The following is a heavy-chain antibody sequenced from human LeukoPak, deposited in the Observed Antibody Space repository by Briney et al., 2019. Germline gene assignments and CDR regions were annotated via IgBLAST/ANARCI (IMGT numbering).Heavy chain of an antibody. CDR3: ASLLGDYVGSYYGMDV. CDR2: INAGNGNT. D-gene: IGHD4-17*01. J-gene: IGHJ6*02. V-gene: IGHV1-3*01. Sequence: GASVKVSCTASGYTFTSYAMHWVRQAPGQRLEWMGWINAGNGNTKYSQKFQGRVTITRDMSTSTAYIYLSSLTSEDTALYYCASLLGDYVGSYYGMDVWGQGTTVTVSS. CDR1: GYTFTSYA.